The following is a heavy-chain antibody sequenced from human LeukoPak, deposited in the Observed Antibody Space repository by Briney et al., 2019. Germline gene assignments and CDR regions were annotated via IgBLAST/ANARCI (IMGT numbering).Heavy chain of an antibody. Sequence: PGGSLTLSCAAYGFIFSSYDMHWDRQAPRKGLEWVSHITSSGTTIYYADSVKGRFTISRDNAKNTLYLQMSSLRAEATAVYYYARVYCFDYWGQGTLVTVSS. V-gene: IGHV3-48*03. CDR3: ARVYCFDY. CDR1: GFIFSSYD. CDR2: ITSSGTTI. J-gene: IGHJ4*02.